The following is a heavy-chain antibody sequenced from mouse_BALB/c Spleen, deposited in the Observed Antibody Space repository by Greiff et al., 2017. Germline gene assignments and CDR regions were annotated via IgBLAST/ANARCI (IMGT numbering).Heavy chain of an antibody. CDR3: TRGTTTAPFAY. D-gene: IGHD1-2*01. J-gene: IGHJ3*01. V-gene: IGHV1S81*02. CDR1: GYTFTSYY. Sequence: VKLMESGAELVKPGASVKLSCKASGYTFTSYYMYWVKQRPGQGLEWIGEINPSNGGTNFNEKFKSKATLTVDKSSSTAYMQLSSLTSEDSAVYYCTRGTTTAPFAYWGQGTLVTVSA. CDR2: INPSNGGT.